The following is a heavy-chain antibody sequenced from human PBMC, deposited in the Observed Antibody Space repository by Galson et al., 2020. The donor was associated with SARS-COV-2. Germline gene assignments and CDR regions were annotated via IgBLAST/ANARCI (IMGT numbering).Heavy chain of an antibody. CDR1: GYTFTGYY. Sequence: ASVKVSCTASGYTFTGYYMHWVRQAPGQRLEWMGWINPNSGGTNYAQKFPGRVTMTRDMSISTAYMELSRLTSDDTAVYYCARGGLYYYDSSGYYGDAFDIWGQGTMVTVSS. CDR3: ARGGLYYYDSSGYYGDAFDI. V-gene: IGHV1-2*02. CDR2: INPNSGGT. J-gene: IGHJ3*02. D-gene: IGHD3-22*01.